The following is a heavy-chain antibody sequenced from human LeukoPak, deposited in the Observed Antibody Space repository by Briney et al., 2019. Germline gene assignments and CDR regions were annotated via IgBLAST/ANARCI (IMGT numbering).Heavy chain of an antibody. V-gene: IGHV1-2*02. D-gene: IGHD6-13*01. J-gene: IGHJ4*02. CDR1: GYTFTGYY. CDR2: INPNSGGT. CDR3: ARVKYSSSWFVY. Sequence: ASVKVSCKASGYTFTGYYMHWVRQAPGQGLEWMGWINPNSGGTNYAQKFQGRVTMTRDTSISTAYMELSSLRSEDTAVYYCARVKYSSSWFVYWGQGTPVTVSS.